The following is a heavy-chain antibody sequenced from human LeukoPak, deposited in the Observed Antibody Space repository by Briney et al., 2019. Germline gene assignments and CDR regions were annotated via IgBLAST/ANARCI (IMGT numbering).Heavy chain of an antibody. D-gene: IGHD3-22*01. J-gene: IGHJ3*01. V-gene: IGHV1-46*01. CDR3: ARPQVPYYYDSSGLSDAFDV. CDR1: GYTLVSYY. Sequence: ASVKVSCKASGYTLVSYYIHWVRQAPGQGLEWMGIINPSGGTTTDAQKFQGRVSMTRYTSTSTVYMELSSLRSEDTAVYYCARPQVPYYYDSSGLSDAFDVWGEGTMVTVSS. CDR2: INPSGGTT.